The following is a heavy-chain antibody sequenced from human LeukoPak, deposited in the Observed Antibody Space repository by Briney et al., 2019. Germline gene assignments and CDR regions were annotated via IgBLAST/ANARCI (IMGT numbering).Heavy chain of an antibody. Sequence: ASVKVSCKASGYTFTGYYMHWVRQAPGQGLEWMGWINPNSGGTNYAQKFQGRVTMTRDTSISTAYMELSRLRSDDTAVYYCARGPFRSYQLPYDYWGQGTLVTVSS. J-gene: IGHJ4*02. CDR2: INPNSGGT. V-gene: IGHV1-2*02. CDR3: ARGPFRSYQLPYDY. D-gene: IGHD2-2*01. CDR1: GYTFTGYY.